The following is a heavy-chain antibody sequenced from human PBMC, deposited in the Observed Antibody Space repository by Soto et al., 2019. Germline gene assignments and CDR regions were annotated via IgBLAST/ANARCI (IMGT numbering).Heavy chain of an antibody. V-gene: IGHV1-18*01. CDR3: ARDFIRWLDFEGSWFDP. CDR2: ISAYNGNT. Sequence: QVQLVQSGAEVKKPGASVKVSCKASGYTFTSYGISWVRQAPGQGLEWMGWISAYNGNTNYAQKLQGRVTMTTDTSTSTASMELRCMGSEGPAVYDCARDFIRWLDFEGSWFDPWGQGTLVTVSS. D-gene: IGHD5-12*01. J-gene: IGHJ5*02. CDR1: GYTFTSYG.